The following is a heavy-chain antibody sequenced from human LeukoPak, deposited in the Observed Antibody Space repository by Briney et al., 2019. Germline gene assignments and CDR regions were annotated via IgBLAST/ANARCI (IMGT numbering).Heavy chain of an antibody. V-gene: IGHV3-7*03. CDR1: GFTFSSYA. CDR3: ARGRPGSGWYFDY. Sequence: GGSLRLSCAASGFTFSSYAMSWVRQAPGKGLEWVANIKQDGSEKYYVDSVKGRFAISRDNAKNSLYLQMNSLRAEDTAVYYCARGRPGSGWYFDYWGQGTLVTVSS. J-gene: IGHJ4*02. CDR2: IKQDGSEK. D-gene: IGHD6-19*01.